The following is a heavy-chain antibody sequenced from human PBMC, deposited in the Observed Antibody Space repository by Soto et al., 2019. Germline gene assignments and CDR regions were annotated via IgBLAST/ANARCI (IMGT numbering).Heavy chain of an antibody. CDR3: AKRIVGTTGQAFDV. V-gene: IGHV3-11*04. CDR1: GFTFSDFH. CDR2: IYRGGSTV. Sequence: QVQLVESGGGLVKPGGSLSLSCAVSGFTFSDFHMIWVRQAPGKGLERISYIYRGGSTVSYADSVQVRFSISRDNAKNSLYMQLDSLRVEDTAVYFCAKRIVGTTGQAFDVWGQGTTVTISS. D-gene: IGHD1-26*01. J-gene: IGHJ6*02.